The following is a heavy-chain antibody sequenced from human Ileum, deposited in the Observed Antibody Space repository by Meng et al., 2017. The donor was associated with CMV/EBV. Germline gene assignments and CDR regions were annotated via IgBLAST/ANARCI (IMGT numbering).Heavy chain of an antibody. D-gene: IGHD6-19*01. CDR1: GDSVMTSD. Sequence: VSYKTSGDSVMTSDINWVRLAPGQGLEWMGWMNPNSGNTAYAQKFQGRVTMTRDTSINTAYMELSSLRSDDAAVYYCASRAGDYFDYWGQGTLVTVSS. J-gene: IGHJ4*02. CDR3: ASRAGDYFDY. V-gene: IGHV1-8*01. CDR2: MNPNSGNT.